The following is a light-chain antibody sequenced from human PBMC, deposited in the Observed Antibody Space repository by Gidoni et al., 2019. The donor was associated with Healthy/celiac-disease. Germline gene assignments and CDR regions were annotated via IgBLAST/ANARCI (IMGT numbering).Light chain of an antibody. CDR3: QQYYSTLFT. CDR1: QSVLYSSNNKNY. V-gene: IGKV4-1*01. CDR2: WAS. J-gene: IGKJ3*01. Sequence: DIVMTQSPDSLAVSLGERATINCKSSQSVLYSSNNKNYLAWYQQKPGQPPKLLIYWASNRESGVPDRFSGSGSGTDFTLTISSLQAEDVAVYYCQQYYSTLFTFGPGTKVEIK.